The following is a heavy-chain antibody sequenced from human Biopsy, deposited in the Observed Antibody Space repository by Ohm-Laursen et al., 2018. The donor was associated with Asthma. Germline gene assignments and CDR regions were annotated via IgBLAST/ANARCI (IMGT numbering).Heavy chain of an antibody. D-gene: IGHD6-13*01. Sequence: ASVKVSCKASGYPLIGYHIHWMRQAPGQGLEWMGRINPNSGATNYAQKFQGRVTMTRDTSISTAYMEVSGLRSDDTAVYYCARGQKSAGDRWFDPWGQGTLVTVSS. CDR2: INPNSGAT. J-gene: IGHJ5*02. V-gene: IGHV1-2*06. CDR1: GYPLIGYH. CDR3: ARGQKSAGDRWFDP.